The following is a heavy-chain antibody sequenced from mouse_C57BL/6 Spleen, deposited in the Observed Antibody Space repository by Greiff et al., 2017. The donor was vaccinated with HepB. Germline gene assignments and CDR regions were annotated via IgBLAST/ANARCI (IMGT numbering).Heavy chain of an antibody. J-gene: IGHJ1*03. CDR3: ASLLLRYWYFDV. Sequence: EVQLQQSGPELVKPGASVKISCKASGYTFTDYYMNWVKQSHGKSLEWIGDINPNNGGTSYNQKFKGKATLTVDKSSSTAYMELRSLTSEDSAVYYCASLLLRYWYFDVWGTGTTVTVSS. D-gene: IGHD1-1*01. V-gene: IGHV1-26*01. CDR2: INPNNGGT. CDR1: GYTFTDYY.